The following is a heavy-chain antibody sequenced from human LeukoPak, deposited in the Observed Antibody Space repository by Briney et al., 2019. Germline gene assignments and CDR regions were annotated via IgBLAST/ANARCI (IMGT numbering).Heavy chain of an antibody. CDR3: ARDMANSYDFWSGPPI. CDR2: ISSSGSTI. CDR1: GFTFSDYY. D-gene: IGHD3-3*01. V-gene: IGHV3-11*01. J-gene: IGHJ3*02. Sequence: NAGGSLRLSCAASGFTFSDYYMSWIRQAPGKGLEWVSYISSSGSTIYYADSVKGRFTISRDNAKNSLYLQMNSLRAEDTAVYYCARDMANSYDFWSGPPIWGQGTIITVSS.